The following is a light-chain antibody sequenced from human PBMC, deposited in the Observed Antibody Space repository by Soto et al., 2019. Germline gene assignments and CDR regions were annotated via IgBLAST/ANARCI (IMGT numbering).Light chain of an antibody. Sequence: QSALTQPPSASGSPGQSVTISCTGTGSDVGGYNYVSWYQHHPGKAPKLMIYDVNKRPSGVPDRFSASKSGNTASLTVSGLQPEDEADYYSSAYTGRDNVVFGGGTKLTVL. CDR3: SAYTGRDNVV. CDR2: DVN. CDR1: GSDVGGYNY. J-gene: IGLJ3*02. V-gene: IGLV2-8*01.